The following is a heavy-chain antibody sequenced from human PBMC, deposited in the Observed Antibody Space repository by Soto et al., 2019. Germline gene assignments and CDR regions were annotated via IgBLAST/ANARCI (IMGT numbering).Heavy chain of an antibody. V-gene: IGHV3-48*01. CDR2: IDILSTTI. J-gene: IGHJ4*02. CDR1: GFTFGSYS. CDR3: ARSVGTIFGVVITRFDH. Sequence: GSLRLSCAASGFTFGSYSMNWVRQAPGKGLEWVSYIDILSTTIYYADSVKGRFTISRDNAKNSLYLQVNSLRAEDTAVYYCARSVGTIFGVVITRFDHWGQGTLVTVSS. D-gene: IGHD3-3*01.